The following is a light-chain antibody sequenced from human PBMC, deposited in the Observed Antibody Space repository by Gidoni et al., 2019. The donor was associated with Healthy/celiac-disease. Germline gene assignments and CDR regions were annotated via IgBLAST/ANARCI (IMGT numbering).Light chain of an antibody. CDR1: SGYSNYK. V-gene: IGLV9-49*01. Sequence: QPVLPQPPSASASLGASVPLPCTLSSGYSNYKVDWYQQRPGKGPRFVMRVGTGGIVGSKGDGIPDRFSVLGSGLNRYLTIKNIQEEDESDYHCGADHGSGSSYVFGTGTKVTVL. J-gene: IGLJ1*01. CDR3: GADHGSGSSYV. CDR2: VGTGGIVG.